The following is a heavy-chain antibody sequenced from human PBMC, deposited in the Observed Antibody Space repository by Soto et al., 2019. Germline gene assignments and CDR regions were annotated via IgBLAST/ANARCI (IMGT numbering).Heavy chain of an antibody. D-gene: IGHD1-26*01. CDR3: AKGLGSGSYAASDS. CDR2: ITGSGDRT. V-gene: IGHV3-23*01. Sequence: EVQLLESGGGLVQPGGSLRLSCAASGFTFSSYALSWVRQAPGKGLEWVSAITGSGDRTYYADSVKGRLTISRDNSKNTLSLEMNSLRAEDTAVYYCAKGLGSGSYAASDSWGQGTLVTVSS. J-gene: IGHJ5*01. CDR1: GFTFSSYA.